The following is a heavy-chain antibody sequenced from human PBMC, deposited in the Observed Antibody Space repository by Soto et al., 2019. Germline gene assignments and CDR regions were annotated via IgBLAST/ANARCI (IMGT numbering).Heavy chain of an antibody. V-gene: IGHV4-59*01. CDR1: GGSISSYY. J-gene: IGHJ6*03. CDR3: ARDLGGYDFWSGSAGMDV. D-gene: IGHD3-3*01. CDR2: IYYSGST. Sequence: SETLSLTCTVSGGSISSYYWSWIRQPLGKGLEWIGYIYYSGSTNYNPSLKSRVTISVDTSKNQFSLKLSSVTAADTAVYYCARDLGGYDFWSGSAGMDVWGKGTTVTVSS.